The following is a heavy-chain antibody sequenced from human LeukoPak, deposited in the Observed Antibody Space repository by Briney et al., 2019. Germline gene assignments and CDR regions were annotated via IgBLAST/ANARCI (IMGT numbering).Heavy chain of an antibody. CDR2: TIPIFGTA. CDR3: ARGEYDSSGYSSLDY. D-gene: IGHD3-22*01. V-gene: IGHV1-69*05. CDR1: GGTFSSYA. J-gene: IGHJ4*02. Sequence: SVKVSCKASGGTFSSYAISWVRQAPGQGLEWMGGTIPIFGTANYAQKFQGRVTITTDESTSTAYMELSSLRSEDTAVYYCARGEYDSSGYSSLDYWGQGTLVTVSS.